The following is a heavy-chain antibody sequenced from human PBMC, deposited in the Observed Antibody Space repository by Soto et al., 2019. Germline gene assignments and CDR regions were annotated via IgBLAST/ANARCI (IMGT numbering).Heavy chain of an antibody. Sequence: ASVKVSCKASGYTLTGYAMHWVRQAPGQRLEWMGWINAGNGNTKYSQKFQGRVTITRDTSASTAYMELSSLRSEDTAVYYCARAVAVAADFDYWGQGTLVTVPQ. D-gene: IGHD6-19*01. CDR2: INAGNGNT. V-gene: IGHV1-3*01. J-gene: IGHJ4*02. CDR3: ARAVAVAADFDY. CDR1: GYTLTGYA.